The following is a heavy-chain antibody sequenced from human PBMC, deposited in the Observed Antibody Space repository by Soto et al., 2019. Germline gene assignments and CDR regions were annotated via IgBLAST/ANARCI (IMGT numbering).Heavy chain of an antibody. V-gene: IGHV3-30-3*01. CDR2: MSYDGNKI. Sequence: QVQLVESGGGVVQPGRSLRLSCAASGFTFSTYAVHWVRQAPGKGLEWVAVMSYDGNKIYYADSLKGRFTISRDNSKNTLYLQMNSLRAEDTAVYYCAKILVSHAIDSYGMDVWVHGTTVTVSS. CDR1: GFTFSTYA. J-gene: IGHJ6*02. D-gene: IGHD2-2*01. CDR3: AKILVSHAIDSYGMDV.